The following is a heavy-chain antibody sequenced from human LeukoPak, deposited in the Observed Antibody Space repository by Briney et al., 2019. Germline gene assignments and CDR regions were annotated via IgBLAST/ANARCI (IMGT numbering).Heavy chain of an antibody. CDR3: ARVYSSTCPSDR. CDR1: GGSISGCGYY. D-gene: IGHD6-13*01. Sequence: SETLSLTCTVSGGSISGCGYYWSWLRQHPGLGLEWIGYIYDSGSTYYNPSLKGRVTISVYTSKNQFSLKPRSVTPANTALYYCARVYSSTCPSDRWSEGTLATV. CDR2: IYDSGST. V-gene: IGHV4-31*03. J-gene: IGHJ5*02.